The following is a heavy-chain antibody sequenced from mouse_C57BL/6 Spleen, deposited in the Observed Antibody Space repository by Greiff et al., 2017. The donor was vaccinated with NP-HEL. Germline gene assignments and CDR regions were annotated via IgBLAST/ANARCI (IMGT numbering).Heavy chain of an antibody. CDR3: ARVYYYGSSSYWYFDV. J-gene: IGHJ1*03. V-gene: IGHV1-81*01. D-gene: IGHD1-1*01. CDR2: IYPRSGNT. Sequence: QVQLQQSGAELARPGASVKLSCKASGYTFTSYGISWVKQRTGQGLEWIGEIYPRSGNTYYNEKFKGKATLTADKSSSTAYMELRSLTSEDSAVYFCARVYYYGSSSYWYFDVWGTGTTVTVSS. CDR1: GYTFTSYG.